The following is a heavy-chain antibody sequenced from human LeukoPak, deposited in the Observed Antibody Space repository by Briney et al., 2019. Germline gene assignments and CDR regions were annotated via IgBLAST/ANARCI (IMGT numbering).Heavy chain of an antibody. CDR1: GGSISSYY. CDR3: ARISSSWSFHRYRRDGFDI. D-gene: IGHD6-13*01. J-gene: IGHJ3*02. V-gene: IGHV4-34*01. CDR2: INHSGST. Sequence: PSETLSLTCTVSGGSISSYYWSWIRQPPGKGLEWIGEINHSGSTNYNPSLKSRVTISVDTSKNQFSLKLSSVTAADTAVYYCARISSSWSFHRYRRDGFDIWGQGTMVTVSS.